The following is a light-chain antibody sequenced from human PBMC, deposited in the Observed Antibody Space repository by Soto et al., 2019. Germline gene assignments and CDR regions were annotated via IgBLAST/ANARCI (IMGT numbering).Light chain of an antibody. V-gene: IGKV1-39*01. Sequence: DIQMTQSPSSLSASVGDRVTITCRASQSISNYLNWYRQKPGKAPKLLMYAASSLQSGVPSRFSGSGSGTDFTLTISSLQPEDFATYYCQQSYSTPRTFGHGTKVEIK. CDR1: QSISNY. J-gene: IGKJ1*01. CDR3: QQSYSTPRT. CDR2: AAS.